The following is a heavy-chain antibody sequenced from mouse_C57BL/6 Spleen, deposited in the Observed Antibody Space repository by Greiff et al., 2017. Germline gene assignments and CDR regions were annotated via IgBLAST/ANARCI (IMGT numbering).Heavy chain of an antibody. V-gene: IGHV5-6*01. CDR2: ISSGGSYT. J-gene: IGHJ4*01. D-gene: IGHD2-5*01. Sequence: EVQRVESGGDLVKPGGSLKLSCAASGFTFSSYGMSWVRQTPDKRLEWVATISSGGSYTYYPDSVQGRFTISRDNAKNTLYMQMSSLKSEDTAMYDCAREYSNWGSYAMDYWGQGTSVTVSS. CDR1: GFTFSSYG. CDR3: AREYSNWGSYAMDY.